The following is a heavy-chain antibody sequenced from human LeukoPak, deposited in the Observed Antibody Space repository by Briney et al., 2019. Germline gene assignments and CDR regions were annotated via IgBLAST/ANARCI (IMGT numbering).Heavy chain of an antibody. Sequence: GGSLRLSCAASGFTFDDYAMHWVRQAPGKGLEWVSLISGDGGSTYYADSVKGRFTISRDNSKNSLYLQMNSLRTEDTALYYCAKDISRLGHSSSWHYYYYYGMDVWGQGTTVTVSS. J-gene: IGHJ6*02. CDR3: AKDISRLGHSSSWHYYYYYGMDV. D-gene: IGHD6-13*01. CDR1: GFTFDDYA. V-gene: IGHV3-43*02. CDR2: ISGDGGST.